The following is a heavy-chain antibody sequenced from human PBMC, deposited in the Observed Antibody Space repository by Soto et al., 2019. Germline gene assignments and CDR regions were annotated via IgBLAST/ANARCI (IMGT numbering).Heavy chain of an antibody. Sequence: QVHLVESGGGVVQPGRSLRLSCAASGFTFSTYAMHWVRQAPGKGLEWVAAMPHDGSNTYYADSVKGRFTISRDNSKNTLYLQMNSLRPEDTAVYYCARDYSPSLRLFDYWGQGTLVTVSS. V-gene: IGHV3-30-3*01. CDR3: ARDYSPSLRLFDY. CDR1: GFTFSTYA. CDR2: MPHDGSNT. D-gene: IGHD2-15*01. J-gene: IGHJ4*02.